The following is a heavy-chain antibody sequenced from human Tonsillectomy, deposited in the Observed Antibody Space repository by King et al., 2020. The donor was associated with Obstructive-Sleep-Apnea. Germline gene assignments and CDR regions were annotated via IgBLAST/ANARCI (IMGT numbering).Heavy chain of an antibody. CDR2: IFYSGST. D-gene: IGHD2-21*02. CDR3: AGIAGAYCGGDCDTDAFDS. V-gene: IGHV4-59*01. J-gene: IGHJ3*02. Sequence: QLQESGPGLVKPSETLSLTCTVSGGSMSSYYWSWIRQPPGKGLEWSGYIFYSGSTNYNPSPTSRVTMSLDTSTNQFSLKVSSVTAADTAVYYCAGIAGAYCGGDCDTDAFDSWGRGTMVTVSS. CDR1: GGSMSSYY.